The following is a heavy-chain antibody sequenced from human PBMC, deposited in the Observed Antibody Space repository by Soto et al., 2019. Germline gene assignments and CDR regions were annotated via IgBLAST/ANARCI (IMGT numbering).Heavy chain of an antibody. CDR1: GFTVSNAW. CDR3: TTDKGTDYDILTGYYYDAFDI. D-gene: IGHD3-9*01. V-gene: IGHV3-15*01. J-gene: IGHJ3*02. Sequence: GGSLRLSCAACGFTVSNAWMSLVRKAPGKGLEWVGRIKSKTDGGTTDYAAPVKGRFTISRDDSKNTLYLQMNSLKTEDTAVYYCTTDKGTDYDILTGYYYDAFDIWGQGTMVTVSS. CDR2: IKSKTDGGTT.